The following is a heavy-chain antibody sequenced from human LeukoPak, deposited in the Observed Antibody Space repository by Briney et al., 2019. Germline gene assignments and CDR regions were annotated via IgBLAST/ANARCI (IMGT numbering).Heavy chain of an antibody. CDR3: ARDKNSGECVSNSCYGVWPLDI. CDR1: GGTFRINA. Sequence: SVKVSXKASGGTFRINAITWVRQAPGQGLEWMGGIIPMSETPKYTQKFQGRVTITTDESTNTAYMELSSLRSEDTAVYYCARDKNSGECVSNSCYGVWPLDIWGQGTMVTVSS. V-gene: IGHV1-69*05. D-gene: IGHD2-2*01. J-gene: IGHJ3*02. CDR2: IIPMSETP.